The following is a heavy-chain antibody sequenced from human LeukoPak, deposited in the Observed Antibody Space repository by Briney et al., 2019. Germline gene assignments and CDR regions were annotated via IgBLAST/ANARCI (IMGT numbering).Heavy chain of an antibody. D-gene: IGHD3-9*01. CDR2: MNPNSGNT. CDR1: GYTFTSYD. CDR3: ASRATKALTDYYKGMDV. J-gene: IGHJ6*02. Sequence: VSVKVSCKASGYTFTSYDINWVRQATGQGPEWMGWMNPNSGNTGYAQKYLGRVTMTRNTSISTAYMELSSLRSEDTAVYYCASRATKALTDYYKGMDVWGQGITVTVSS. V-gene: IGHV1-8*01.